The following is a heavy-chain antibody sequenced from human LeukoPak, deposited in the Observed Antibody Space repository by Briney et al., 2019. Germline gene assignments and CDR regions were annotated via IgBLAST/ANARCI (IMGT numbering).Heavy chain of an antibody. J-gene: IGHJ4*02. CDR3: ARGMTTSNFDY. Sequence: PSETLSLTCAVYGGSFSGYYWSWIRQPPGKGLEWIGEINHSGSTNYNPSLKSRVTISVDTSKNQFSLKLSFVTAADTAVYYCARGMTTSNFDYWGQGTLVTVSS. D-gene: IGHD1-14*01. CDR1: GGSFSGYY. CDR2: INHSGST. V-gene: IGHV4-34*01.